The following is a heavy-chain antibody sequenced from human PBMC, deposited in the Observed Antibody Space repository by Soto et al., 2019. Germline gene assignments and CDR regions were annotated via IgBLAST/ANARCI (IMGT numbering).Heavy chain of an antibody. D-gene: IGHD3-22*01. CDR1: GDTFSKSP. J-gene: IGHJ4*02. CDR2: HIPILGTP. Sequence: QVQLVQSGAEMKKPGSSVKVSCTASGDTFSKSPITWVRQAPGEGLEWMGGHIPILGTPNYARKFQGRVTITADESTSTTYMELNSLRSEDTAVYYCARALRFSGSSGYFPYYFDLWGQGTLVTVSA. CDR3: ARALRFSGSSGYFPYYFDL. V-gene: IGHV1-69*11.